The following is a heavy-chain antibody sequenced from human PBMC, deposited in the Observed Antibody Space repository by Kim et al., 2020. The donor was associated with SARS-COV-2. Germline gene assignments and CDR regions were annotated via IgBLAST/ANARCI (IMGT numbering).Heavy chain of an antibody. CDR3: AREWLTDYYDNSGFLVY. CDR1: GYTFTSYG. V-gene: IGHV1-18*01. D-gene: IGHD3-22*01. CDR2: ISAYNGNT. Sequence: ASVKVSCKASGYTFTSYGISWVRQAPGQGLEWMGWISAYNGNTNYAQKVQGRVTMTTDTSTSTAYMELRSLRSDDTAVYYCAREWLTDYYDNSGFLVYWGQGTLVTVSS. J-gene: IGHJ4*02.